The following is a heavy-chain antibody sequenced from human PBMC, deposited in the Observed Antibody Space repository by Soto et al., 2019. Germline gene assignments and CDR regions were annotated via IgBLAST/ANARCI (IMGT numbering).Heavy chain of an antibody. D-gene: IGHD2-2*01. J-gene: IGHJ4*02. CDR1: GGSFIGYY. CDR2: INHSGST. V-gene: IGHV4-34*01. CDR3: ARGLSNSNCSSTSCSD. Sequence: TSETLSLTCAVYGGSFIGYYWSWIRQPPGKGLEWIGEINHSGSTNYNPSLKSRVTISVDTSKNQFSLKLSSVTAADTAVYYCARGLSNSNCSSTSCSDWGQGTLVTVSS.